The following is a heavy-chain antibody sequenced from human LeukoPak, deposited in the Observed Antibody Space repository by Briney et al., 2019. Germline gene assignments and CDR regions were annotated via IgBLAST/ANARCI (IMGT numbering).Heavy chain of an antibody. J-gene: IGHJ6*02. V-gene: IGHV3-30*18. D-gene: IGHD6-13*01. CDR2: ISYDGSNK. Sequence: GGSLRLSRAASGFTFSSYGMHWVRQAPGKGLEWVAVISYDGSNKYYADSVKGRFTISRDNSKNTLYLQMNSLRAEDTAVYYCANWERSSSDGYYYYGMDVWGQGTTVTVSS. CDR3: ANWERSSSDGYYYYGMDV. CDR1: GFTFSSYG.